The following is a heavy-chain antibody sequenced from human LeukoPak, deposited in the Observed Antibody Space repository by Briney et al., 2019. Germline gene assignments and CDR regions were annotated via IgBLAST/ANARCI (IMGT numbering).Heavy chain of an antibody. V-gene: IGHV5-10-1*01. CDR2: IDPSDSYT. CDR3: ARQGPLRYYYDSSGYLSGGY. Sequence: GESLKISCKGSGYSFTSYWISWVRQMPGKGLEWMGRIDPSDSYTNYSPSFQGHVTISADKSISTAYLQWSSLKASDTAMYYCARQGPLRYYYDSSGYLSGGYWGQGTLVTVSS. J-gene: IGHJ4*02. CDR1: GYSFTSYW. D-gene: IGHD3-22*01.